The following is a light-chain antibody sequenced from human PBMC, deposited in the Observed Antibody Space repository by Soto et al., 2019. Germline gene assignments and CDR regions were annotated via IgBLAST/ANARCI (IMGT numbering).Light chain of an antibody. Sequence: QSALTQPPSASGSPGQSVTISCTGTSSDVGNYNYVSWYQQYPGKAPKLMIYEVNKRPSGVPDRFSGSKSGNTASLTVSGLHAEDEADYYCTSYAAGKNVVFGGGTKLTVL. CDR1: SSDVGNYNY. CDR3: TSYAAGKNVV. V-gene: IGLV2-8*01. J-gene: IGLJ2*01. CDR2: EVN.